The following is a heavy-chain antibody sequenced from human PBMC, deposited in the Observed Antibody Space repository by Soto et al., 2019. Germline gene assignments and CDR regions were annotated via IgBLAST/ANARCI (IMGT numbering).Heavy chain of an antibody. CDR3: ARAPSWYNFDY. CDR2: INAGNGNT. J-gene: IGHJ4*02. Sequence: ASVKVSCKASGYTFTSYAMHWVRQAPGQRLEWMGWINAGNGNTKYSQKFQGRVTITRDTSASTAYMELSSLRFEDTAVYYCARAPSWYNFDYWGQGTLVTVSS. D-gene: IGHD6-13*01. CDR1: GYTFTSYA. V-gene: IGHV1-3*01.